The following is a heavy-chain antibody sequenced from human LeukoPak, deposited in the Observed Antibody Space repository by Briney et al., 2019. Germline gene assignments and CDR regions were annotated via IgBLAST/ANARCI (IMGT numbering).Heavy chain of an antibody. V-gene: IGHV4-34*01. D-gene: IGHD3-10*01. CDR1: GGSFSGYY. CDR3: ARDQITMVREAKGFDY. J-gene: IGHJ4*02. CDR2: INHSGNT. Sequence: SETLSLTCAVYGGSFSGYYWSWIRQPPGKGLEWIGEINHSGNTNSNPSLKSRVTMSVDTSKNQFSLKLSSVTAADTAVYYCARDQITMVREAKGFDYWGQGTLVTVSS.